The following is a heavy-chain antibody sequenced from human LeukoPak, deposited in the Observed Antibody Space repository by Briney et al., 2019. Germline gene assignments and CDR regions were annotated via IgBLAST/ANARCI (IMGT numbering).Heavy chain of an antibody. J-gene: IGHJ4*02. CDR3: ATFHGAGSGTLDY. CDR2: INPNSGGT. Sequence: ASVKVSCKASGYTFTGYYVHWVRQAPGQGLEWMGWINPNSGGTNYAQKFQGRVTMTEDTSTDTAYMELSSLRSEDTAVYYCATFHGAGSGTLDYWGQGTLVTVSS. D-gene: IGHD3-10*01. CDR1: GYTFTGYY. V-gene: IGHV1-2*02.